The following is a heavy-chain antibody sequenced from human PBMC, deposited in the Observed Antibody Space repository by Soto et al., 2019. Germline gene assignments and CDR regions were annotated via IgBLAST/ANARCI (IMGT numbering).Heavy chain of an antibody. V-gene: IGHV3-33*01. D-gene: IGHD3-9*01. CDR3: ARDARSLYVLRYFDWLMVV. CDR1: GFTFSSYG. Sequence: PGGSLRLSCAASGFTFSSYGMHWVRQAPGKGLEWVAVIWYDGSNKYYADSVKGRFTISRDNSKNTLYLQMNSLRAEDTAVYYCARDARSLYVLRYFDWLMVVWGQGTTVNV. J-gene: IGHJ6*02. CDR2: IWYDGSNK.